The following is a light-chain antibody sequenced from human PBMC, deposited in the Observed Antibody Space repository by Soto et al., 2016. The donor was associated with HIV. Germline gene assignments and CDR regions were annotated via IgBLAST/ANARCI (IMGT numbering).Light chain of an antibody. Sequence: SYELTQPPSVSVSPGQTASITCSGDTLPKQYAYWYQQKPGQAPVLVIYKDCERPSGIPERFSGSSSGTTVTLTISGVQAEDEADYYCQSADSSGTYVLFGGGTKLTVL. CDR3: QSADSSGTYVL. J-gene: IGLJ2*01. V-gene: IGLV3-25*03. CDR2: KDC. CDR1: TLPKQY.